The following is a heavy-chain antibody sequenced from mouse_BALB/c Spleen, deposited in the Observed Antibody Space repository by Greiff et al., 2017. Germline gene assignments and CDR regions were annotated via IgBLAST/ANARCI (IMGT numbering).Heavy chain of an antibody. J-gene: IGHJ4*01. V-gene: IGHV5-9-4*01. Sequence: EVQVVESGGGLVKPGGSLKLSCAASGFTFSSYAMSWVRQSPEKRLEWVAEISSGGSYTYYPDTVTGRFTISRDNAKNTLYLEMSSLRSEDTALYYCARRAYSYAMDYWGQGTSVTVSS. CDR2: ISSGGSYT. CDR1: GFTFSSYA. CDR3: ARRAYSYAMDY. D-gene: IGHD2-10*01.